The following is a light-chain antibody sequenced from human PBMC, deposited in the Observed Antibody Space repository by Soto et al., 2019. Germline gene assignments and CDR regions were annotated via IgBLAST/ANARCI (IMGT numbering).Light chain of an antibody. CDR3: SSYTSSSFYV. CDR2: DVS. J-gene: IGLJ1*01. Sequence: QSALTQPASVSGSPGQSITISCTGTSSDVGGYNYVSWNQQHPGKAPKLMIYDVSNRPSGVSNRFSGSKSGNTASLTISGLQAEDEADYHCSSYTSSSFYVFGTGTKVTVL. V-gene: IGLV2-14*01. CDR1: SSDVGGYNY.